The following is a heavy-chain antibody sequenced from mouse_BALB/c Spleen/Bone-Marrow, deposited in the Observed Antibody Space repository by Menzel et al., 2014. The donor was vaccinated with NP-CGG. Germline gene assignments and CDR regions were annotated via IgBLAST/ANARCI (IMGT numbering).Heavy chain of an antibody. CDR3: ARWRCPYAMDH. CDR1: GYTFTSYV. Sequence: VQLQQSGPELVKPGASVKMSCKASGYTFTSYVIHWVKQKPGQGLDWIGYINPYNDGTKYNEKYKGKATLTSDKSSSTAYMELSSLTSEDSAVYYCARWRCPYAMDHWGQGTSVTVSS. V-gene: IGHV1-14*01. CDR2: INPYNDGT. J-gene: IGHJ4*01.